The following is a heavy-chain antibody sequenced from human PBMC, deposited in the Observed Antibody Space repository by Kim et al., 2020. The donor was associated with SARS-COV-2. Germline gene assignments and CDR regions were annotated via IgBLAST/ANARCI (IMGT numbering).Heavy chain of an antibody. Sequence: GGSLRLSCAASGFTFSSYAMSWVRQAPGKGPEWVSLVSGSGSSTYHADSVKGRFAISRDNSKKTLYLQMNSLRAEDTAVYYCAKGDGNNCTFFDYWGEAT. CDR2: VSGSGSST. J-gene: IGHJ4*02. CDR1: GFTFSSYA. CDR3: AKGDGNNCTFFDY. V-gene: IGHV3-23*01. D-gene: IGHD1-1*01.